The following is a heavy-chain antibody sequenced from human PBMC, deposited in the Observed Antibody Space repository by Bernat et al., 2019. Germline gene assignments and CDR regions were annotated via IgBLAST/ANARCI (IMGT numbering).Heavy chain of an antibody. D-gene: IGHD4-17*01. CDR3: AREPNYGDYGDDY. V-gene: IGHV3-23*01. CDR2: IGGGGGDI. Sequence: EVQLLESGGGLVQPGGSLRLSCAASGFTFSSFTMSWVRLAPGKGLEWVSIIGGGGGDIHYADPVKGRFTISRDNSKNTLYLQMNSLRAEDTAVYYCAREPNYGDYGDDYWGQGTLVTVSS. CDR1: GFTFSSFT. J-gene: IGHJ4*02.